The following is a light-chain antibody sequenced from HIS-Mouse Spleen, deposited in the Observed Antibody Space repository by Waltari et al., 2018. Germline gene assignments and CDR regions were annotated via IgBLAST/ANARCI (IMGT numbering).Light chain of an antibody. Sequence: SSELTQDPAVCVALGQTVRITCQGDSLRSYYASWYPQKPGQAPVLVIYGKNNRPSGIQDRFSGSSSGNTASLTIPGAQSEDEAYYYCRSRDSSGNHVVFGGGTKLTVL. CDR3: RSRDSSGNHVV. CDR1: SLRSYY. CDR2: GKN. V-gene: IGLV3-19*01. J-gene: IGLJ2*01.